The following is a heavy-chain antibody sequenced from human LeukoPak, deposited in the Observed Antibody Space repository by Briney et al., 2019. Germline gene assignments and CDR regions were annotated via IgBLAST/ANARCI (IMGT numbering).Heavy chain of an antibody. CDR2: IYYSGST. Sequence: SETLSLTCTVSGGSISSSSYYWGWIRQPPGKGLEWIGSIYYSGSTYYNPTLKSRVTISVDTSKNQFSLKLSSVTAADTAVYYCARAFLGYCSGGSCYSSAIFDYWGQGTLVTVSS. D-gene: IGHD2-15*01. V-gene: IGHV4-39*01. CDR1: GGSISSSSYY. J-gene: IGHJ4*02. CDR3: ARAFLGYCSGGSCYSSAIFDY.